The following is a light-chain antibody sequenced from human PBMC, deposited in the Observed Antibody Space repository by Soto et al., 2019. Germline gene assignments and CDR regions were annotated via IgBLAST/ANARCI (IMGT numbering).Light chain of an antibody. CDR3: QSYDSSLSVV. Sequence: QSVLTQPPSVSGAPGQRVTISCTGSSPNIGAGYVVHWYQQLPGTAPKLLIYGNSNRPSGVPDRFSGSKSGTSASLAITGLQAEDEADYYCQSYDSSLSVVFGGGTKLTVL. V-gene: IGLV1-40*01. CDR1: SPNIGAGYV. CDR2: GNS. J-gene: IGLJ2*01.